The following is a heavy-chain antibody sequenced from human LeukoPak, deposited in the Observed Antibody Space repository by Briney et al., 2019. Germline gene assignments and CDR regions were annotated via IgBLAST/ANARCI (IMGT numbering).Heavy chain of an antibody. D-gene: IGHD2-15*01. Sequence: GGSLRLSCAASGFTFDDYAMHWVRQAPGKGLEWVSGISWNSGSIGYADSVKGRFTISRDNAKNSLYLQMNSLRAEDTALYYCAKEDGVVAALTLYYYGMDVWGQGTTVTVSS. V-gene: IGHV3-9*01. CDR3: AKEDGVVAALTLYYYGMDV. CDR1: GFTFDDYA. J-gene: IGHJ6*02. CDR2: ISWNSGSI.